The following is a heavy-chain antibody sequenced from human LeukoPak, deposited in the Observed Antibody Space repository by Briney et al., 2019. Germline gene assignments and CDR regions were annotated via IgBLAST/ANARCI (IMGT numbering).Heavy chain of an antibody. CDR2: ISAYNGNT. J-gene: IGHJ5*02. Sequence: ASVKVSCKASGYTFTSYGISWVRQAPGQGLEWMGWISAYNGNTNYAQKLQDRVTMTTDTSTSTAYMELRSLRSDDTAVYYCARRIVGATTSLFDPWGQGTLVTVSS. D-gene: IGHD1-26*01. V-gene: IGHV1-18*01. CDR3: ARRIVGATTSLFDP. CDR1: GYTFTSYG.